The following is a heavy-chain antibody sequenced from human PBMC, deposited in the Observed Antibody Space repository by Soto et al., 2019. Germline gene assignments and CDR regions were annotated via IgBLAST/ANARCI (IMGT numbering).Heavy chain of an antibody. CDR1: GYTFTGYY. CDR3: ARDRHSSSWYRNSPNWFDP. CDR2: INPNSGGT. J-gene: IGHJ5*02. V-gene: IGHV1-2*02. D-gene: IGHD6-13*01. Sequence: ASVKVSCKASGYTFTGYYMHWVRQAPGQGLEWMGWINPNSGGTDYAQKFQGRVTMTRDTSISTAYMELSRLRSDDTAVYYCARDRHSSSWYRNSPNWFDPWGQGTLVTVSS.